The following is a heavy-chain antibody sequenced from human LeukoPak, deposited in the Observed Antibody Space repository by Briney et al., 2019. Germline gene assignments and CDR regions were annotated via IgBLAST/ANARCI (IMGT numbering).Heavy chain of an antibody. V-gene: IGHV4-34*01. CDR3: ARALPIVVVVAATQNWFDP. CDR1: GGSFSGYY. Sequence: SETLSLTCAVYGGSFSGYYWSWIRQPLGKGLEWIGEINHSGSTNYNPSLKSRVTKSVDTSKNQFSLKLSSVTAADTAVYYCARALPIVVVVAATQNWFDPWGQGTLVTVSS. CDR2: INHSGST. D-gene: IGHD2-15*01. J-gene: IGHJ5*02.